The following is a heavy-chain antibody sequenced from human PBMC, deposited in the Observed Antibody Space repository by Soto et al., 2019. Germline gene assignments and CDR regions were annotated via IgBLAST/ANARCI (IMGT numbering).Heavy chain of an antibody. J-gene: IGHJ4*02. CDR1: GYTFTTYG. D-gene: IGHD2-2*01. CDR3: AREVPGAGGEYDY. Sequence: QVQVVQSGAEVKKPGASVKVSCKTSGYTFTTYGIGWVRQAPGQGLEWMGWISGANGHTNYAQNVLGTVTVTTHTSTSTASIELRRPRSDYTAVYYRAREVPGAGGEYDYWGQGTLVTVSS. V-gene: IGHV1-18*01. CDR2: ISGANGHT.